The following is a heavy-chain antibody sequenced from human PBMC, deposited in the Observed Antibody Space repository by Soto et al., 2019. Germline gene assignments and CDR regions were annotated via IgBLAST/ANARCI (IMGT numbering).Heavy chain of an antibody. J-gene: IGHJ4*02. CDR2: ISYDGSNK. D-gene: IGHD6-19*01. Sequence: GGSLRLSCAASGFTFSSYGMHWVRQAPGKGLEWVAVISYDGSNKYYADSVKGRFTISRDNSKNTLYLQMNSLRAEDTAVYYCAKWIVYSSGWRGYFDYWGQGTLVTVS. CDR3: AKWIVYSSGWRGYFDY. V-gene: IGHV3-30*18. CDR1: GFTFSSYG.